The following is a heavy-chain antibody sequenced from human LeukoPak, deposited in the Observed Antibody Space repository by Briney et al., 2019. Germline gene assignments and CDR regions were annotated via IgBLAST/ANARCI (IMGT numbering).Heavy chain of an antibody. Sequence: ASVKVSCKASGNIFTSYYIHWVRQAPGQGLEWMGIINPSGNSTSYAQKFQGRVTMTRDTSTSTVYMELSSLRSEDTAVYYCARIVGIASRGYFDYWGQGTLVTVSS. D-gene: IGHD3-10*01. CDR3: ARIVGIASRGYFDY. CDR1: GNIFTSYY. V-gene: IGHV1-46*01. J-gene: IGHJ4*02. CDR2: INPSGNST.